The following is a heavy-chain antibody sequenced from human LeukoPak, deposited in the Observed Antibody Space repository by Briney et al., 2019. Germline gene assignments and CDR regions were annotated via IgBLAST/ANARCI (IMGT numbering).Heavy chain of an antibody. CDR1: GYTFTGYY. CDR2: INPNSGGT. D-gene: IGHD5-24*01. J-gene: IGHJ6*02. V-gene: IGHV1-2*04. Sequence: ASVKVSCKASGYTFTGYYMHWVRQALGQGLEWMGWINPNSGGTNYAQRFQGWVTMTRDTSISTAYMELSRLRSDDTAVYYCARTRDRPRPSYGMDVWGQGTTVTVSS. CDR3: ARTRDRPRPSYGMDV.